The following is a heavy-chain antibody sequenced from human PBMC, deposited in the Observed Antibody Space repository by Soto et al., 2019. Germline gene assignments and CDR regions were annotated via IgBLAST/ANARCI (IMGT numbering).Heavy chain of an antibody. D-gene: IGHD3-9*01. CDR3: ASSYYILTGQARYYFDY. CDR1: GFTVSSNY. J-gene: IGHJ4*02. V-gene: IGHV3-53*04. Sequence: PGGSLRLSCAASGFTVSSNYMSWVRQAPGKGLEWVSVIYSGGSTYYADSVKGRFTISRHNSKNTLYLQMNSLRAEDTAVYYCASSYYILTGQARYYFDYWGQGTLVTVSS. CDR2: IYSGGST.